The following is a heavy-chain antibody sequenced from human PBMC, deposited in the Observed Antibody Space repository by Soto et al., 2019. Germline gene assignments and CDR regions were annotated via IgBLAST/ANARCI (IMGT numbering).Heavy chain of an antibody. CDR2: ISEDGSNE. V-gene: IGHV3-30*18. CDR1: GFMFNNHG. Sequence: QVQVVESGGGVAQPGRSLRLSCTVSGFMFNNHGMHWVRQAPGKGLEWVAGISEDGSNEYYADSVKGRFTISRDNSKNTLYLQMNSLRAEDTALYYCTQGCGRGFDMCGSWGQGTQDPVSS. J-gene: IGHJ4*02. D-gene: IGHD5-12*01. CDR3: TQGCGRGFDMCGS.